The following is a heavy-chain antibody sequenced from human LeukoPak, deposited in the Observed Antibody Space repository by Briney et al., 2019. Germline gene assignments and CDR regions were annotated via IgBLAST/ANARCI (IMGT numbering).Heavy chain of an antibody. CDR3: ARVDSSGYYYRREFRY. D-gene: IGHD3-22*01. CDR2: IYYSGST. Sequence: SQTLSLTCTVSGGSISSGDYYWSWIRQPPGKGLEWIGYIYYSGSTYYNPSLKSRVTISVDTSKNQLSLKLSSVTAADTAVYYCARVDSSGYYYRREFRYWGQGTLVTVSS. J-gene: IGHJ4*02. V-gene: IGHV4-30-4*01. CDR1: GGSISSGDYY.